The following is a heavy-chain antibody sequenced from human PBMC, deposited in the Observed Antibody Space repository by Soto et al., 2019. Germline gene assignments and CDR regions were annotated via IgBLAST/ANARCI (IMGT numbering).Heavy chain of an antibody. CDR3: AKSSGGWNYYYYYGMDV. V-gene: IGHV3-23*01. CDR1: GFTFSSYA. D-gene: IGHD2-15*01. CDR2: ISGSGGST. Sequence: PGGSLRLSCAASGFTFSSYAMSWVRQAPGKGLEWVSAISGSGGSTYYADSVKGRFTISRDNSKNTLYLQMNSLRAEDTAVYYCAKSSGGWNYYYYYGMDVWGQGTTVTVSS. J-gene: IGHJ6*02.